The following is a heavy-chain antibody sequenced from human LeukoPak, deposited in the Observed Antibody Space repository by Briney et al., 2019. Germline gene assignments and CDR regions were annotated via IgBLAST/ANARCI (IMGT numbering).Heavy chain of an antibody. CDR2: IRSKAYGGTT. V-gene: IGHV3-49*04. Sequence: GGSLRLSCTASGFTFGDYAMSWVRQAPGKGLEWVGFIRSKAYGGTTEYAASVKGRFTISRDDSKSIAYLQMNSLKTEDTAVYYCTREVLHFWSGYYFDYWGQGTLVTVSS. CDR1: GFTFGDYA. J-gene: IGHJ4*02. CDR3: TREVLHFWSGYYFDY. D-gene: IGHD3-3*02.